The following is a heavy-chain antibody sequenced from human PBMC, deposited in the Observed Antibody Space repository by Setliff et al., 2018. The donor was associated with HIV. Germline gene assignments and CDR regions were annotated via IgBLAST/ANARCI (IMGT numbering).Heavy chain of an antibody. J-gene: IGHJ4*02. CDR3: ARGRQYYDVLAGYALDY. D-gene: IGHD3-9*01. CDR1: GFTFSSYT. V-gene: IGHV3-21*01. CDR2: VSNSGSNI. Sequence: PGGSLRLSCAASGFTFSSYTMNWVRQAPGKGLQWVSSVSNSGSNIHYADSVKGRFTISRDNAKNSLYLQMNSLRAEDTAVYYCARGRQYYDVLAGYALDYWGQGTLVTVSS.